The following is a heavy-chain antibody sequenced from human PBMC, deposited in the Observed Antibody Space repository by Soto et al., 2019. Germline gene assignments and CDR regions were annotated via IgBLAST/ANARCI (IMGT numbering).Heavy chain of an antibody. CDR3: ATSIAAAGTGNYYYDMDV. CDR1: GYSFTSYW. J-gene: IGHJ6*02. CDR2: IYPGDSDT. Sequence: GESLKISCKGSGYSFTSYWIGWVRQMPGKGLEWMGIIYPGDSDTRYSPSFQGQVTISADKSISTAYLQWSSLKASDTAMYYCATSIAAAGTGNYYYDMDVWGQGTTVTVSS. D-gene: IGHD6-13*01. V-gene: IGHV5-51*01.